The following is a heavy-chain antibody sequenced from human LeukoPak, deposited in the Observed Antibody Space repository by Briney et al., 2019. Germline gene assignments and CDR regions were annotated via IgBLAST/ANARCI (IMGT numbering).Heavy chain of an antibody. Sequence: GGSLRLSCAASGFTFSSYSMNWVRQAPGKGLECVSSISSSSSYIYYADSVKGRFTISRDNAKNSLYLQMNSLRAEDTAVYYCASRPGYCSSTSCRGRAFDIWGQGTMVTVSS. CDR2: ISSSSSYI. J-gene: IGHJ3*02. CDR3: ASRPGYCSSTSCRGRAFDI. CDR1: GFTFSSYS. D-gene: IGHD2-2*01. V-gene: IGHV3-21*01.